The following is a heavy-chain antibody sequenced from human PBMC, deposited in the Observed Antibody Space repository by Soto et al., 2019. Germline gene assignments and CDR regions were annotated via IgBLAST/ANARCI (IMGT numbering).Heavy chain of an antibody. J-gene: IGHJ4*02. CDR3: AKGRKHFDFWCLDY. V-gene: IGHV3-23*01. CDR1: GFTFSDYA. CDR2: ISGGGGNT. Sequence: EVQLLESGGDLVQPGGSLRLSCAASGFTFSDYAINWVRQAPGKGLEWVSAISGGGGNTYYADSVRRRFTISRDNSKDTLYLQMNSLRAEDSALYYCAKGRKHFDFWCLDYWGQGALVSVSS. D-gene: IGHD3-3*01.